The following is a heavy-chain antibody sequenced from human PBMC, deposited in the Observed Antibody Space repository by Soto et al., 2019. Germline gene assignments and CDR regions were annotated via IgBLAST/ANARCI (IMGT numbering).Heavy chain of an antibody. CDR1: GYTLTELS. V-gene: IGHV1-24*01. J-gene: IGHJ1*01. CDR3: ATLKGVAARRYFQH. D-gene: IGHD6-6*01. CDR2: FDPEDGET. Sequence: ASVKVSCKVSGYTLTELSMHWLRQAPGKGLEWMGGFDPEDGETIYAQKFQGRVTMTEDTSTDTAYMELSSLRSEDTAVYYCATLKGVAARRYFQHWGQGTLVTVSS.